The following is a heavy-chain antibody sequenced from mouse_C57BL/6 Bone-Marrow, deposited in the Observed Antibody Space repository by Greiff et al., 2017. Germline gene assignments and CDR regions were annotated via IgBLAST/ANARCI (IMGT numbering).Heavy chain of an antibody. CDR3: REIYYYGSSYGYYAMDY. J-gene: IGHJ4*01. D-gene: IGHD1-1*01. CDR2: YPGSGNTY. Sequence: VQLQQSGPELVKPGASVKMSCKASGYTFTDYYMHWVKQKPGKGLEWIGEIYPGSGNTYYNEKFKGKATLTADTSSSTAYMQLSSLTSEDSAVYFCAREIYYYGSSYGYYAMDYWGQGTSVTVSS. CDR1: YTFTDYYM. V-gene: IGHV1-83*01.